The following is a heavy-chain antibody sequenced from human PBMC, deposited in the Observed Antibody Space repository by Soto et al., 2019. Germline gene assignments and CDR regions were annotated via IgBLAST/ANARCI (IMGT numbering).Heavy chain of an antibody. CDR1: GGTFSSYA. V-gene: IGHV1-69*05. D-gene: IGHD2-15*01. Sequence: QVQLVQSGAEVKKPGSSVKVSCKASGGTFSSYAISWVRQAPGQGLEWMGGIIPIFGTANYAQKFRGRVTIPSDESTSTANMELSSRRSESPAAYSCARDQGSCNFTARLYWYRMGVWGQGTTVTSSS. CDR2: IIPIFGTA. CDR3: ARDQGSCNFTARLYWYRMGV. J-gene: IGHJ6*02.